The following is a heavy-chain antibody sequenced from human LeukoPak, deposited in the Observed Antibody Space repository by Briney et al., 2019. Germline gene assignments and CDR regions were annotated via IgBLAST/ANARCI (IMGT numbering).Heavy chain of an antibody. CDR2: ISTSGDII. Sequence: GGSLRLSCAASVFTFSICAMCWGRQAPGKGLEWVSAISTSGDIIYYADSVKGRFTISRDNSLNTLYLQMNSLRAEDTAVYYCASRGGNRDFDYWGQGTLVTVSS. CDR3: ASRGGNRDFDY. CDR1: VFTFSICA. V-gene: IGHV3-23*01. J-gene: IGHJ4*02. D-gene: IGHD4-23*01.